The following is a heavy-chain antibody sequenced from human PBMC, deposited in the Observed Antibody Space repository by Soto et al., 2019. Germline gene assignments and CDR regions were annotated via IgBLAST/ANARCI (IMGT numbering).Heavy chain of an antibody. V-gene: IGHV3-30*18. D-gene: IGHD3-16*01. CDR3: AKTLWGKYYSSWFDY. CDR1: GFTFSSYA. Sequence: QVQLVESGGGVVQPGRSLRLSCEASGFTFSSYAVHWVRQAPGKGLEWVASMSSDGTDKYYADSVKGRFTISRDNSKSTLYLQMTSLRAEDTALYYCAKTLWGKYYSSWFDYWGQGTLVTVSS. J-gene: IGHJ4*02. CDR2: MSSDGTDK.